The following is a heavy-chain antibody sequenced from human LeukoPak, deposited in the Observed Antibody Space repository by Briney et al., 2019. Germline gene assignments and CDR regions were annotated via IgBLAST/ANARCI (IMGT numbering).Heavy chain of an antibody. J-gene: IGHJ4*02. CDR3: AREGKTYYYDSNGFPDY. CDR1: GYTFSSYA. CDR2: IIPIFGTA. D-gene: IGHD3-22*01. Sequence: ASVKVSCKASGYTFSSYAISWVRQAPGQGLEWMGGIIPIFGTANYAQKLQGRVTMTTDISTSTAYKELRSLRSDDTAVYYCAREGKTYYYDSNGFPDYWGQGTLVTVSS. V-gene: IGHV1-69*05.